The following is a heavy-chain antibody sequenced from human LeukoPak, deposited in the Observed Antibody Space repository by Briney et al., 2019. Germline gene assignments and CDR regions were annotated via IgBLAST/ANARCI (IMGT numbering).Heavy chain of an antibody. V-gene: IGHV4-31*03. CDR1: GGSISSGGYY. J-gene: IGHJ4*02. Sequence: SETLSLTCTVSGGSISSGGYYWSWIRQHPGKGLEWIGYIYYSGSTYYNPSLKSRVTISVDTSKNQFSLKLSSVTAADTAVYYFASEGPDCSSTSCYRGFDYWGQGTLVTVSS. CDR2: IYYSGST. CDR3: ASEGPDCSSTSCYRGFDY. D-gene: IGHD2-2*01.